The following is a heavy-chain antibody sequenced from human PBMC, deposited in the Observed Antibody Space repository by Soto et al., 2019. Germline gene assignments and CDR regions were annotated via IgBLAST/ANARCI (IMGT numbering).Heavy chain of an antibody. V-gene: IGHV3-23*01. J-gene: IGHJ4*02. D-gene: IGHD3-10*01. CDR2: TGGSGVAT. CDR1: GFTFSGYA. Sequence: EVQLLESGGALVQPGGSLRLSCAASGFTFSGYAMTWVRQAPGKGLEWVSSTGGSGVATYYADSVTDRFTISRDNSKNTLYLQMDSLRAEDTAVYYCAKDSPFSGTGRLAFDYWGQGTLVTVSS. CDR3: AKDSPFSGTGRLAFDY.